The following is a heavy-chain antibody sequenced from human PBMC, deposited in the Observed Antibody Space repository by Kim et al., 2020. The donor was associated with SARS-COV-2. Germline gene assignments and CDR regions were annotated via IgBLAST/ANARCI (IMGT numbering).Heavy chain of an antibody. CDR1: GFTFSSYW. Sequence: LSLTCAASGFTFSSYWMHWVRQAPGKGLVWVSHINSDGSSTSYADSVKGRFTISRDNAKNTLYLQMNSLRVEDTAVYYCARGPYCGGDCYPISWGQGTLVTVSS. V-gene: IGHV3-74*01. CDR2: INSDGSST. CDR3: ARGPYCGGDCYPIS. J-gene: IGHJ5*02. D-gene: IGHD2-21*02.